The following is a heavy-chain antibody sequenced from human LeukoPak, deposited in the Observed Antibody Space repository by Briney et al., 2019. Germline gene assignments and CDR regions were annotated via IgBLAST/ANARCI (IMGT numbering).Heavy chain of an antibody. D-gene: IGHD6-19*01. Sequence: KASETLSLTCTDSGGTISSYYWNWIRQPPGKGLEWIGYIHYSGSTKYNPSLKSRVTISVDTSKNQFSLKLSSVTAADTAVYYCARWYSSGWAFNYWGQGTLVTVSS. J-gene: IGHJ4*02. CDR3: ARWYSSGWAFNY. CDR2: IHYSGST. V-gene: IGHV4-59*08. CDR1: GGTISSYY.